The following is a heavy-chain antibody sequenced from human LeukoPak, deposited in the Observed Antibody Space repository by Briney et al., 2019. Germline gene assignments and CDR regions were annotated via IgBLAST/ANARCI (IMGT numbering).Heavy chain of an antibody. D-gene: IGHD5-12*01. V-gene: IGHV4-59*08. Sequence: PSETLSLTCTVSGGSISSYYWSWIRQPPGKGLEWIRHIYYSGSTNYNPSLKGRVTISVDTSKNQFSLKLSSVTAADTAVYYCARRGGYDRDEYYFDYWAREPWSPSPQ. CDR3: ARRGGYDRDEYYFDY. CDR1: GGSISSYY. J-gene: IGHJ4*02. CDR2: IYYSGST.